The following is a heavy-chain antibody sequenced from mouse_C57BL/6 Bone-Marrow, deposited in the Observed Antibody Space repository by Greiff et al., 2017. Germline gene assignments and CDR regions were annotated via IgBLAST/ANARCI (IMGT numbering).Heavy chain of an antibody. CDR2: IYPGSGNT. V-gene: IGHV1-66*01. CDR3: ERHPYDFDY. Sequence: QVQLQQSGPELVKPGASVKISCKASGYSFTSYYIHWVKQRPGQGLEWIGWIYPGSGNTKYNEKFKGKATLTADTSSSTAYMQLSSLTSEDSAVYYCERHPYDFDYWGQGTTLTVSS. D-gene: IGHD2-14*01. J-gene: IGHJ2*01. CDR1: GYSFTSYY.